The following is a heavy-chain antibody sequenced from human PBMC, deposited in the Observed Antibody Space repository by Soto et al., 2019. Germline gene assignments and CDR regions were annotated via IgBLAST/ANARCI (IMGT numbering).Heavy chain of an antibody. J-gene: IGHJ4*02. CDR3: ATRVTAGY. D-gene: IGHD2-21*02. CDR2: IFSGGST. CDR1: GFTVSSNY. Sequence: EVQLVEAGGGLVQPGGSLRLYCVASGFTVSSNYMSWVRQAPGKGLEWVSVIFSGGSTNYADSVKGRFTISRDNSKNTLYLQMNSLRAEDTAVYYCATRVTAGYWGQGTLVTVSS. V-gene: IGHV3-66*01.